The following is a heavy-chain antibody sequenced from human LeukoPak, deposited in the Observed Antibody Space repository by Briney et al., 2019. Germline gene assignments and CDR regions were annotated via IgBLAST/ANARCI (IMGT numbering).Heavy chain of an antibody. CDR2: INPNSGGT. V-gene: IGHV1-2*02. D-gene: IGHD6-13*01. CDR1: GYTFTGYY. J-gene: IGHJ4*02. Sequence: ASVKVSCKASGYTFTGYYMHWVRQAPGQGLEWMGWINPNSGGTNYAQKCQGRVTMTRDTSISTAYMELSRLRSDDTAVYYCARVKGQQLVPIYWGQGTLVTVSS. CDR3: ARVKGQQLVPIY.